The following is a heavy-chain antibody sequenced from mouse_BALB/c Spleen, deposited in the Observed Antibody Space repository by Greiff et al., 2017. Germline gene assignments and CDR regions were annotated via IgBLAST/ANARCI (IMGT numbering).Heavy chain of an antibody. D-gene: IGHD2-4*01. CDR3: ARYDYDDAMDY. J-gene: IGHJ4*01. CDR1: GFNIKDTY. Sequence: EVKLQQSGAELVKPGASVKLSCTASGFNIKDTYMHWVKQRPEQGLEWIGRIDPANGNTKYDPKFQGKATITADTSSNTAYLQLSSLTSEDTAVYYCARYDYDDAMDYWGQGTSVTVSS. V-gene: IGHV14-3*02. CDR2: IDPANGNT.